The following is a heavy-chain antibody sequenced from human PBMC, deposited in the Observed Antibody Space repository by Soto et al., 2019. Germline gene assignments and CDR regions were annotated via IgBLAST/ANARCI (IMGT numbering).Heavy chain of an antibody. Sequence: TLSLTSSVSGDSISTVDYFWAWIRQPPGQALEYIGYIYKSTTTYYNPSFESRVAISLDTSKSQFSLTVTSVTAAGTAVYFCARGRYCLTGRCFPNWFDSWGQGTLVTVSS. V-gene: IGHV4-30-4*01. CDR2: IYKSTTT. CDR1: GDSISTVDYF. J-gene: IGHJ5*01. D-gene: IGHD2-15*01. CDR3: ARGRYCLTGRCFPNWFDS.